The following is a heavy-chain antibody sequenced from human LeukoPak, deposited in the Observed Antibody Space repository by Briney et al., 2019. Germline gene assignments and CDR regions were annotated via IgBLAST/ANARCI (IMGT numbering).Heavy chain of an antibody. CDR2: ISGSGGST. Sequence: GGSLRLSCAASGFTFSSYAMSWVRQAPGKGLEWVSAISGSGGSTYYADSVKGRFTISRDNAKNSLYLQMNSLRAEDTAVYYCARDPVDFWSGYYFDYWGQGTLVTVSS. D-gene: IGHD3-3*01. CDR3: ARDPVDFWSGYYFDY. CDR1: GFTFSSYA. J-gene: IGHJ4*02. V-gene: IGHV3-23*01.